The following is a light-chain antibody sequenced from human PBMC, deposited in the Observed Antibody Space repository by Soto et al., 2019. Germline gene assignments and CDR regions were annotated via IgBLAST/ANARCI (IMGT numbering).Light chain of an antibody. Sequence: QSALTQPASVSGSPGQSITISCTGTNNDIGEYNYVSWYQQHPGKAPKLMIFEVTNRPSGVSNRFSGSKSGNTASLTISGLQAEDEADYHCSSYTTSTTWVFGGGTKVTVL. CDR3: SSYTTSTTWV. CDR1: NNDIGEYNY. J-gene: IGLJ3*02. CDR2: EVT. V-gene: IGLV2-14*01.